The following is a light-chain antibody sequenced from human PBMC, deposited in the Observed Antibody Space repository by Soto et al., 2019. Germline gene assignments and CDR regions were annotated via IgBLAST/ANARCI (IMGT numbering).Light chain of an antibody. CDR2: KAS. J-gene: IGKJ1*01. CDR1: QSVNNW. V-gene: IGKV1-5*03. Sequence: DIQMTQSPSTLSASVGDRVTITCRASQSVNNWLAWYQQKPGKVPKLLIYKASTLQTGVPSRFSGSGSGTDFTLTISSLQPDDAATYYCQQYNSYSWTFGQGTKVEI. CDR3: QQYNSYSWT.